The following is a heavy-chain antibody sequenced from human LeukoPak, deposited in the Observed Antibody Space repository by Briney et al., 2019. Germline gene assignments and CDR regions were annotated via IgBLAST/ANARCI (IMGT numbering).Heavy chain of an antibody. CDR2: IYPGDSDT. CDR1: GYSFTNYW. Sequence: GESLKISCKGSGYSFTNYWIGWVRQMPEKGLEWMGFIYPGDSDTRYSPSLQGQVTFSADKSISTAFLQWSSLKASDTAMYYCARRHYSRDYYNGYAFDIWGQGTMVIVSS. V-gene: IGHV5-51*01. J-gene: IGHJ3*02. D-gene: IGHD1-26*01. CDR3: ARRHYSRDYYNGYAFDI.